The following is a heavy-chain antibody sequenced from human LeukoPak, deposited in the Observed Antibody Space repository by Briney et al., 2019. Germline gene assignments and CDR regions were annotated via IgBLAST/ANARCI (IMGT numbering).Heavy chain of an antibody. CDR2: MNPNSGNT. J-gene: IGHJ6*03. V-gene: IGHV1-8*03. D-gene: IGHD3-16*01. CDR3: ARGSYDYVWGSPHYYYYYMDV. CDR1: GYTFTSYD. Sequence: GASVKVSCKASGYTFTSYDINWVRQATGQGLEWMGWMNPNSGNTGYAQKFQGRVTITRNTPISTAYMELSSLRSEDTAVYYCARGSYDYVWGSPHYYYYYMDVWGKGTTVTVSS.